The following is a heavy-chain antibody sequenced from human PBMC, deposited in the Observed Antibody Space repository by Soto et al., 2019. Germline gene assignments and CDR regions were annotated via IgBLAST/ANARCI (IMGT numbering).Heavy chain of an antibody. J-gene: IGHJ4*02. CDR1: GFTFSSYR. D-gene: IGHD6-13*01. V-gene: IGHV3-48*02. CDR2: ISSSSSTI. CDR3: AGGYSSSWYRVQDY. Sequence: EVQLVESGGGLVQPGGSLRLSCAASGFTFSSYRMNWVRQAPGKGLEWVSYISSSSSTIYYADSVKGRFTISRDNAKNSLYLQMNSLRDEDTAVYYCAGGYSSSWYRVQDYWGQGTLVTVSS.